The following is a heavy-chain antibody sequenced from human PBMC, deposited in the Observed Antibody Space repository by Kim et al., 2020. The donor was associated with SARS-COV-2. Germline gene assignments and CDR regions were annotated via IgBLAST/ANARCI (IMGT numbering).Heavy chain of an antibody. CDR1: GGTFSSYA. Sequence: SVKVSCKASGGTFSSYAISWVRQAPGQGLEWMGRIIPIIGIANYAQKFQGRVTITADKSTSTAYMELSSLRSEDTAVYYCARGAAAGYNCFDPWGQGTLVSVSS. CDR2: IIPIIGIA. V-gene: IGHV1-69*04. J-gene: IGHJ5*02. D-gene: IGHD6-13*01. CDR3: ARGAAAGYNCFDP.